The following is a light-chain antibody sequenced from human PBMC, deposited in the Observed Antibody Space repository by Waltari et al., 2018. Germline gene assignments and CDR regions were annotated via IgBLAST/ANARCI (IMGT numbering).Light chain of an antibody. CDR1: QSVSST. J-gene: IGKJ1*01. CDR2: GAS. Sequence: EIVMTQSPATRSLSPGERATFPCRASQSVSSTVAWYQQKPGQAPRLLIYGASRRVTGIPDRISGSGSGTDFTLTISSLEPEDVAVYYCLQRSNWPWTFGQGTKVEIK. V-gene: IGKV3-15*01. CDR3: LQRSNWPWT.